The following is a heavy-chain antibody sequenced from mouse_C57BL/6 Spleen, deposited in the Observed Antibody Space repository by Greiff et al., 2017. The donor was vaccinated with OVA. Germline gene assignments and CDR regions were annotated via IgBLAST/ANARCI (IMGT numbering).Heavy chain of an antibody. CDR3: ARISVRGTTVVEDYAMDY. D-gene: IGHD1-1*01. Sequence: QVTLKESGPGILQPSQTLSLTCSFSGFSLRTFGMGVGWIRQPSGKGLEWLAPIWWDDDKYYNPALKRRLTISKDTSKNQVFLKIANVDTADTATYYCARISVRGTTVVEDYAMDYWGQGTSVTVSS. J-gene: IGHJ4*01. CDR1: GFSLRTFGMG. CDR2: IWWDDDK. V-gene: IGHV8-8*01.